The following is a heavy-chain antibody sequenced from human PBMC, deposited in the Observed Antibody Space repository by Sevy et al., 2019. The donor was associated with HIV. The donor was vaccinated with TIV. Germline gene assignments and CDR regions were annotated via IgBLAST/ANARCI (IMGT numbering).Heavy chain of an antibody. CDR1: GSTFSDDY. J-gene: IGHJ5*02. CDR3: ATSANLDTSWFDP. V-gene: IGHV1-2*02. D-gene: IGHD1-1*01. CDR2: INSAGT. Sequence: VSVKVSCKTSGSTFSDDYIHWVRQAPGERLEWMGWINSAGTNYAETFQGRVTMTRDASITTAYMELNSLRSDDTATYYCATSANLDTSWFDPWGQRVVVTVSS.